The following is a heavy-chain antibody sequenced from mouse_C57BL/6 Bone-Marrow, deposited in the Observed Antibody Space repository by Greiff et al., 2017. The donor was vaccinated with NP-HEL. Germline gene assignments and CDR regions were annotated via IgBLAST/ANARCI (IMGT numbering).Heavy chain of an antibody. Sequence: QVQLQQPGAELVMPGASVKLSCKASGYTFTSYWMHWVKQRPGQGLEWIGEIDPSDSYTNYNQKFKGKSTLTVDKSSSTAYMQLSSLTSEDTAVYYCARSLGRVPYYWGQGTTLTVSS. J-gene: IGHJ2*01. CDR3: ARSLGRVPYY. D-gene: IGHD4-1*01. V-gene: IGHV1-69*01. CDR1: GYTFTSYW. CDR2: IDPSDSYT.